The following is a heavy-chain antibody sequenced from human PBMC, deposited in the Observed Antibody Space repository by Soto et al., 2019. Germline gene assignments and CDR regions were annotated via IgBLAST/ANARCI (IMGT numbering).Heavy chain of an antibody. CDR1: GGSISGGGYS. V-gene: IGHV4-30-2*01. D-gene: IGHD2-15*01. Sequence: QLQLQESGSGLVKPSQTLSLTCAVSGGSISGGGYSWSWIRQPPGKGLEWIGYIDHSGSTYYNPALKSRVTVSVDRSKKQFSLKLSSVTAADTAVYYCACLYCSGGSCSDYWGQGTLVTVSS. CDR2: IDHSGST. J-gene: IGHJ4*02. CDR3: ACLYCSGGSCSDY.